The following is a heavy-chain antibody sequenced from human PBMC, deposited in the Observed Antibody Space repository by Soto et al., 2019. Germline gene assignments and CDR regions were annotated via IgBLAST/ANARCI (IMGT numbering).Heavy chain of an antibody. D-gene: IGHD3-10*01. V-gene: IGHV3-48*02. CDR2: ISRSSTGI. CDR3: ARAVTGGLDV. J-gene: IGHJ6*02. Sequence: EVQLVESGGGLVQPGGSLRLSCAASGFTFSLYSMSWVRQAPGKGLEWVSYISRSSTGIHYADSVKGRFTISRDDATNATHRQMNSLRDGDTAVDSCARAVTGGLDVWGQGTTVSISS. CDR1: GFTFSLYS.